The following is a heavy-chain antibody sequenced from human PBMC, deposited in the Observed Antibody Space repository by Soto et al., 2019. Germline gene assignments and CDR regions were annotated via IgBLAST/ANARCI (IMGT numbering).Heavy chain of an antibody. CDR3: ARLAYCGGDCYFYSYGMDV. J-gene: IGHJ6*01. CDR2: ISAYNGNT. D-gene: IGHD2-21*02. Sequence: GASVKVSCKASGYTFTSYGISWVRQAPGQGLEWMGWISAYNGNTNYAQKLQGRVTMTTDTSTSTAYMELRSLRSDDTAVYYCARLAYCGGDCYFYSYGMDVWGQGTTVTVSS. CDR1: GYTFTSYG. V-gene: IGHV1-18*01.